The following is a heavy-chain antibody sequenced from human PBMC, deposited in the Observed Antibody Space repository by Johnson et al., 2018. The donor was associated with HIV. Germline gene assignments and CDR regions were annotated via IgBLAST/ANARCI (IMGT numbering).Heavy chain of an antibody. Sequence: VQLVESGGGLVQPGGSLRLSCAASGFTFSSFEMHWVRLATGKSLEWVSAIGTAGDTYYPGSVKGRFTISRDNAKNSLYLQMDSLRAKDTALYYCARGIVEVQPRYRLLRDDVFDVWGQGTMVTVSS. V-gene: IGHV3-13*01. CDR2: IGTAGDT. CDR1: GFTFSSFE. J-gene: IGHJ3*01. D-gene: IGHD2-15*01. CDR3: ARGIVEVQPRYRLLRDDVFDV.